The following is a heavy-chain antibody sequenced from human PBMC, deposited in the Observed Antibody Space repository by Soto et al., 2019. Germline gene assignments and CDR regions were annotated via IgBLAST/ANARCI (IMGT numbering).Heavy chain of an antibody. CDR3: ASVNCSSTSCLYYYYGMDV. CDR1: GYTVTSEY. Sequence: GSVKVCFNSAGYTVTSEYMHLVRQAPGQGLEWMGIISPSGGSTSYAQKFQGRVTMTRDTSTSTVYMELSSLRSEDTAVYYCASVNCSSTSCLYYYYGMDVWGQGTTVTVSS. CDR2: ISPSGGST. D-gene: IGHD2-2*01. J-gene: IGHJ6*01. V-gene: IGHV1-46*01.